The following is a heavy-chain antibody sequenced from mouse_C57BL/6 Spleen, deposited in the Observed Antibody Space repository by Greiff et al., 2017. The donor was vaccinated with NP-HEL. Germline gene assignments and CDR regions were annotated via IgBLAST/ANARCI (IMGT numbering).Heavy chain of an antibody. Sequence: QVQLQQPGAELVRPGSSVKLSCKASGYTFTSYWMHWVKQRPIQGLEWIGNIDPSDSETHYNQKFKDKATLTVDKSSSTAYMQLSSLTSEDSAVYYCARGPAQATWFAYWGQGTLVTVSA. V-gene: IGHV1-52*01. CDR3: ARGPAQATWFAY. J-gene: IGHJ3*01. D-gene: IGHD3-2*02. CDR2: IDPSDSET. CDR1: GYTFTSYW.